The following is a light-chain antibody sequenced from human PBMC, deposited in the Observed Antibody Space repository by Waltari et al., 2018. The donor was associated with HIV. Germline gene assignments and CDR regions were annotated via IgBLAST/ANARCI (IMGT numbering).Light chain of an antibody. J-gene: IGKJ3*01. CDR2: DAS. CDR1: HNIYKF. Sequence: TQMTESPASLSASLGDRITITWRARHNIYKFLGWYQQKSGKAPNLLIYDASSLQSVVPSRFSGSGSGTEFTLTISSLQVEDFATYYCLQSFTAPLTFGPGTKLDI. CDR3: LQSFTAPLT. V-gene: IGKV1-39*01.